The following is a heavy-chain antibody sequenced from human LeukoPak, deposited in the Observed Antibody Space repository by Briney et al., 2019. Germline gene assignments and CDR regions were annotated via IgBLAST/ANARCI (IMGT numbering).Heavy chain of an antibody. D-gene: IGHD3-22*01. Sequence: SETLSLTCAVSGASISSSHWWSWIRQPPGKRLEWIGSIYYSGSTYYNPSLKSRVTISVDTSKNQFSLKLSSVTAADTAVYYCARHCDSSAYYPGTFDYWGQGTLVTVSS. CDR2: IYYSGST. CDR1: GASISSSHW. CDR3: ARHCDSSAYYPGTFDY. J-gene: IGHJ4*02. V-gene: IGHV4-39*01.